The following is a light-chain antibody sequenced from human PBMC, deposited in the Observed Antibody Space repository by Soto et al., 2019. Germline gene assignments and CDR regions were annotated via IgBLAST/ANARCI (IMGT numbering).Light chain of an antibody. V-gene: IGKV1-5*01. CDR2: DAS. Sequence: DIQMTQSPSSLSASVGARVPITCRASQSISSYLNWYQQKPGKAPKLLIYDASSLHSGVPSRFTGSGFGTEFTLTISSLQPEDFATYYCQQYHRYSRTFGQGTKVDI. J-gene: IGKJ1*01. CDR3: QQYHRYSRT. CDR1: QSISSY.